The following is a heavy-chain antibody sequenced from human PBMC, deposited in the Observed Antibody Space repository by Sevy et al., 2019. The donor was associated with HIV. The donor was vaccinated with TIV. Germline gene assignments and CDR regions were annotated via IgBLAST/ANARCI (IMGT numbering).Heavy chain of an antibody. J-gene: IGHJ5*02. V-gene: IGHV3-23*01. D-gene: IGHD3-3*01. CDR1: GFTFSSYA. Sequence: GGSLRLSCAASGFTFSSYAMSWVRQAPGKGLEWVSAITGTGSSTNYADSVKGRFTISEDNSKNTLYLQMNSLRAEDTAVYYCAKGGIWSPPTWFDPWGQRTLVTVSS. CDR2: ITGTGSST. CDR3: AKGGIWSPPTWFDP.